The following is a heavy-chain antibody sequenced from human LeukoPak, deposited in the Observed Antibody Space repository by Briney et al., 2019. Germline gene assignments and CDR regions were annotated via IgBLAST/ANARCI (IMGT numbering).Heavy chain of an antibody. V-gene: IGHV5-51*01. J-gene: IGHJ4*02. Sequence: GESLKISCKGSGYTFTNYWIGWVRQMPGKGLEFMGIIYPGDSDTRYSPSFQGQVTISADKSISTAYLQWSSLKASDTAMYCCARMAGGSYRFFDYWGQGTLVTVSS. D-gene: IGHD1-26*01. CDR3: ARMAGGSYRFFDY. CDR2: IYPGDSDT. CDR1: GYTFTNYW.